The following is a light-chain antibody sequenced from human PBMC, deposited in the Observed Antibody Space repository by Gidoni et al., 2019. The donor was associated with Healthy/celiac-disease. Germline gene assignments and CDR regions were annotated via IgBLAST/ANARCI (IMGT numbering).Light chain of an antibody. Sequence: DIQMTQSPSSLSASVGDRVTITCRASQSISSYLNWYQQKPGKAPKLLIYAASSLQSGVPSRISGSGSGTDFTITISSLQPEDFATYYCQQSYSTPYTFGQGTKLEIK. V-gene: IGKV1-39*01. CDR2: AAS. CDR3: QQSYSTPYT. CDR1: QSISSY. J-gene: IGKJ2*01.